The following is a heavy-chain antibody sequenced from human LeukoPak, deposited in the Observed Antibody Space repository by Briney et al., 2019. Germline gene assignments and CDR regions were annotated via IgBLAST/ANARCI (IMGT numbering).Heavy chain of an antibody. D-gene: IGHD6-13*01. J-gene: IGHJ4*02. Sequence: GGSLRLSCAASGFTFSSYSMNWVRQAPGKGLEWVSYISGSSTIYYADSVKGRFTISRDNAKNSLYLQMNSLGDEDTAVYYCARGGSSCFDYWGQGTLVTVSS. CDR2: ISGSSTI. V-gene: IGHV3-48*02. CDR3: ARGGSSCFDY. CDR1: GFTFSSYS.